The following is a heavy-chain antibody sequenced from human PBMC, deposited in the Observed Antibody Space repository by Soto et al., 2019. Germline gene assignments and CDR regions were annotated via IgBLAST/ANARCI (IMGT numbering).Heavy chain of an antibody. CDR3: AKNSDYYFYSGMDV. D-gene: IGHD5-12*01. V-gene: IGHV3-30*18. Sequence: GGSLRLSCSASGFTFSSYGMHWVRQAPGKGLEWVAVISSDGSNKYYADFVKGRFTISRDNSKNTLYLQMNSPRAEDTAVYYCAKNSDYYFYSGMDVWGQGTTVTVSS. CDR2: ISSDGSNK. J-gene: IGHJ6*02. CDR1: GFTFSSYG.